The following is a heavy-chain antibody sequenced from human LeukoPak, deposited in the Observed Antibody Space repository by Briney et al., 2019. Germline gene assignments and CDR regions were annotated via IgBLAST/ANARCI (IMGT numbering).Heavy chain of an antibody. CDR2: IYYSGST. J-gene: IGHJ4*02. CDR3: ARDRRSGEDSNF. D-gene: IGHD2-15*01. CDR1: GGSIRSYY. V-gene: IGHV4-59*01. Sequence: SETLSLTCTVSGGSIRSYYWSWIRQPPGKGLEWIGYIYYSGSTNYNPSFKSRVTISVDTSKNQIYLKLSSVTAADTAVYYCARDRRSGEDSNFWGQGTLVTVSS.